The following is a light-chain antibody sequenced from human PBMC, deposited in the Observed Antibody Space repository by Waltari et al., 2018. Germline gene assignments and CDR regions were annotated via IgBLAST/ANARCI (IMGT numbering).Light chain of an antibody. CDR1: QGVSAN. Sequence: DIVITQSPDTLSVSPAERATLSCRASQGVSANLAWYQQKPGQAPRLLIYGASTRATGIPARFSGSGSGTEFTLTISSPQSEDFAVYYCQQYSKRPLTFGGGTKVEIK. CDR2: GAS. V-gene: IGKV3-15*01. CDR3: QQYSKRPLT. J-gene: IGKJ4*01.